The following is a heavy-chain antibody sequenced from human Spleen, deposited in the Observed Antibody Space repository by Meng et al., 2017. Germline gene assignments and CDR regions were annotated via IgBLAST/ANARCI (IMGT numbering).Heavy chain of an antibody. V-gene: IGHV3-15*01. J-gene: IGHJ4*02. Sequence: VQLVESGGGLVKHGGSLRLSCEGSGFTFSNAWMSWVRQAPGKGLEWVGRIKSKTDGETTDYAAPVKDRFYISRDDSIDTVYLQMHSLQTEDTAVYYCGDDFWCWGQGTLVTVSS. CDR1: GFTFSNAW. D-gene: IGHD3-3*01. CDR3: GDDFWC. CDR2: IKSKTDGETT.